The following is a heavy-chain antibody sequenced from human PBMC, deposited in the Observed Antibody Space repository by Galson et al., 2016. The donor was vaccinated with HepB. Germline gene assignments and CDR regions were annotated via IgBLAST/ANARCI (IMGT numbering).Heavy chain of an antibody. V-gene: IGHV3-21*06. CDR1: GFTFSDYS. D-gene: IGHD3-16*02. Sequence: SLRLSCAASGFTFSDYSMDWVRQAPGKGLEWVSSISSTSNDIYYADSVRGRFTIPRDNAKNSLWLQMNSLRADDTAVYYCAREAKGYDSVWGGYRNNWFDSWGQGSLVSVSS. CDR3: AREAKGYDSVWGGYRNNWFDS. J-gene: IGHJ5*01. CDR2: ISSTSNDI.